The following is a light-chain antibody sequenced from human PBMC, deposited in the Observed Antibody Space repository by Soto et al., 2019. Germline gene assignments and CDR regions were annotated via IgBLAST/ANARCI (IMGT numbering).Light chain of an antibody. CDR3: AVWDDNPKGL. Sequence: QSALTQPPSMSGTPGQRVTISCSGSRSNIGGNAVTWYQQVPGTAPRLLIYANDQRPSGVSDRFSGSKSATSASLAISGLQSEDEADYYCAVWDDNPKGLFGGGTKVTVL. CDR1: RSNIGGNA. V-gene: IGLV1-44*01. CDR2: AND. J-gene: IGLJ2*01.